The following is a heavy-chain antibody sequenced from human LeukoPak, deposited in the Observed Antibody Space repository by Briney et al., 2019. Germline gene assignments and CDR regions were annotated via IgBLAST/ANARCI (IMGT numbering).Heavy chain of an antibody. CDR1: GFTFSSYW. D-gene: IGHD3-22*01. Sequence: PGGSLTLSCAASGFTFSSYWMHWVRQAPGKGLVWVSRINSDGSSTAYADSVKGRFTISRDNAKNTLYLHMNSLRDEDTAVYYCAREGPDSSGYYSDYWGQGTLVTASS. J-gene: IGHJ4*02. CDR3: AREGPDSSGYYSDY. CDR2: INSDGSST. V-gene: IGHV3-74*01.